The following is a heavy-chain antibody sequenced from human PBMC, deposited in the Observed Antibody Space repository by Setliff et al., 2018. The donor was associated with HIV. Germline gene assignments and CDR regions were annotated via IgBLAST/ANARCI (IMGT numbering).Heavy chain of an antibody. D-gene: IGHD3-22*01. J-gene: IGHJ3*02. CDR2: INPNSGGT. V-gene: IGHV1-2*06. CDR1: GYTFTDYF. Sequence: GASVKVSCKASGYTFTDYFMHWVRQAPGQGLEWMGRINPNSGGTDYAQKFQGRVTMTRDTSISTAYMELSRLRSDDTAVYYCASPSRDISSAYASDIWGQGTMVTVSS. CDR3: ASPSRDISSAYASDI.